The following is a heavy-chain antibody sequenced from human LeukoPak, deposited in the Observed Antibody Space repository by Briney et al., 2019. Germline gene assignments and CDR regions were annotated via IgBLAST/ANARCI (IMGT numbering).Heavy chain of an antibody. D-gene: IGHD2-15*01. CDR3: ARARCSGGSCYQDDY. J-gene: IGHJ4*02. Sequence: ASVKVSCKASGYTFTGYYMHWVRQAPGQGLEWMGWISPNSGGTNYAQKFQGRVTMTTDTSTSTAYMELRSLRSDDTAVYYCARARCSGGSCYQDDYWGQGTLVTVSS. CDR2: ISPNSGGT. CDR1: GYTFTGYY. V-gene: IGHV1-2*02.